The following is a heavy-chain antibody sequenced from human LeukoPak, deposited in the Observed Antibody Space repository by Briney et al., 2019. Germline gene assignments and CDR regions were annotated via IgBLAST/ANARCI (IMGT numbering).Heavy chain of an antibody. V-gene: IGHV3-30*18. J-gene: IGHJ4*02. CDR1: RFTFSTYG. CDR2: ISYDGSNK. D-gene: IGHD3-9*01. Sequence: GGSLRLSCAASRFTFSTYGMHWVRQAPGKGLEWVAVISYDGSNKYYADSVKGRFTISRDNSKNTLYLQMNSLRAEDTAVYYCAKDARYDILTGSNFDYWGQGTLVTVSS. CDR3: AKDARYDILTGSNFDY.